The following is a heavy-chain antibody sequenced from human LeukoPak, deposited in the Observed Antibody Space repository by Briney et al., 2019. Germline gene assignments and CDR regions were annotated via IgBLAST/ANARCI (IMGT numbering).Heavy chain of an antibody. D-gene: IGHD2-21*01. CDR2: IFASGSTT. Sequence: PGGSLILSCAASGFTFSGYAMNWVRQAPGKGLEWVSLIFASGSTTKYADSVKGRFSISRDNSKNTLYLQMDSLRGEDTAVYYCAKDFRIGYSAHFDYWGQGALVTVSS. V-gene: IGHV3-23*03. J-gene: IGHJ4*02. CDR1: GFTFSGYA. CDR3: AKDFRIGYSAHFDY.